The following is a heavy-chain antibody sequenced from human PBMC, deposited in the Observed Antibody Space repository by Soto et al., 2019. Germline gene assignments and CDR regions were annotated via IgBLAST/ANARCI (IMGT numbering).Heavy chain of an antibody. CDR2: IYYSGST. Sequence: SETLSLTCTVSGGSISSSSYYWGWIRHPPGKGLEWIGSIYYSGSTYYNPSLKSRVTISVDTSKNQFSLKLSSVTAADTAVYYCASYQLLSPYYYYGMDVWGQGTTVTVSS. CDR3: ASYQLLSPYYYYGMDV. J-gene: IGHJ6*02. V-gene: IGHV4-39*01. CDR1: GGSISSSSYY. D-gene: IGHD2-2*01.